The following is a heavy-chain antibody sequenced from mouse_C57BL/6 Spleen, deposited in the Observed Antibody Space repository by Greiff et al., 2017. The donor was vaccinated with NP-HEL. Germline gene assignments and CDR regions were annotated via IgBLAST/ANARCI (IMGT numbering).Heavy chain of an antibody. CDR1: GYTFTSYW. Sequence: QVQLQQPGAELVMPGASVKLSCKASGYTFTSYWMHWVKQRPGQGLEWIGEIDPSDSYTNYNQKFKGKSTLTVDKSSSTAYLQLSSLTAEDAEVYYCARGITTVVAPFDVWGTGTTVTVAS. CDR2: IDPSDSYT. V-gene: IGHV1-69*01. J-gene: IGHJ1*03. CDR3: ARGITTVVAPFDV. D-gene: IGHD1-1*01.